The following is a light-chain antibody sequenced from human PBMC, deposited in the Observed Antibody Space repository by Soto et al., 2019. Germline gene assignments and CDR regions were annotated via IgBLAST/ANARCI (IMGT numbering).Light chain of an antibody. V-gene: IGKV1-39*01. J-gene: IGKJ2*01. Sequence: DIQMTQSPSSLSPSVGDRVPITCRASQSINNYLNWYQQKPGKAPKLLIYAASSLQSGAPSRFSGSGSGTDFTLTISNLQPEESATYYCRQSYSTYTFGQGTKLEIK. CDR3: RQSYSTYT. CDR2: AAS. CDR1: QSINNY.